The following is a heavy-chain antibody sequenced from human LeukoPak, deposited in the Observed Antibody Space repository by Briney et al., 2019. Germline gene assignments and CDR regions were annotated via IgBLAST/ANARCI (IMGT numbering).Heavy chain of an antibody. CDR2: IYDNGYT. CDR3: ASSGLRLGELSHNFDY. D-gene: IGHD3-16*02. Sequence: PSETLSLTCTVSGGSMSTYYWSWIRQPPGKGLEWIGYIYDNGYTHYNPSLKSRVSISLDTSKSQFSLKLSSVTAADTAVYYCASSGLRLGELSHNFDYWGQGTLVTVSS. CDR1: GGSMSTYY. J-gene: IGHJ4*02. V-gene: IGHV4-59*08.